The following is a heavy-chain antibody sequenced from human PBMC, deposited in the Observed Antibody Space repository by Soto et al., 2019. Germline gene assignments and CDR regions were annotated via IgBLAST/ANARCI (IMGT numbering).Heavy chain of an antibody. CDR3: ARIAPGGSGGGGDY. CDR2: TYYRSRWYN. CDR1: GDSVSSNNAA. D-gene: IGHD6-19*01. V-gene: IGHV6-1*01. Sequence: SQTLSLTCAISGDSVSSNNAAWNWVRQSPSRGLEWLGRTYYRSRWYNDYAGSVKSRITINPDTSKNQFSLHLNSVTPDDTAIYYCARIAPGGSGGGGDYWGRGTLVTVSS. J-gene: IGHJ4*02.